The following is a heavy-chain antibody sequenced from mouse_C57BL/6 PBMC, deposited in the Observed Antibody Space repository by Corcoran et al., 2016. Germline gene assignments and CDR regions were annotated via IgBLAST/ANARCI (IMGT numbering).Heavy chain of an antibody. D-gene: IGHD1-1*01. J-gene: IGHJ2*01. CDR1: GYTFTSYG. CDR3: ARSPITTVERYYFDY. Sequence: QVQLQQSGAELARPGASVKLSCKASGYTFTSYGISWVKQRTGQGLEWIGEIYPRSGNTYYNEKFKGKATLTADKSSSTAYMELRSLTSEDSAVYFCARSPITTVERYYFDYWGQGTTLTVSS. CDR2: IYPRSGNT. V-gene: IGHV1-81*01.